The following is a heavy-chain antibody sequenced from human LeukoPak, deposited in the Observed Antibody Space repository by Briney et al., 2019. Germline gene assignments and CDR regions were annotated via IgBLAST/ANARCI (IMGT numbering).Heavy chain of an antibody. V-gene: IGHV3-66*01. Sequence: TGGSLRLSCAASGFTVSSNYMSWVRQAPGKGLEWVSVIYSGGSTYYADSVKGRFTISRDNSKNTLYLQMNSLRAEDTAVYYCATVSRGYSGYPWDYWGQGTLVTISS. D-gene: IGHD5-12*01. CDR1: GFTVSSNY. CDR3: ATVSRGYSGYPWDY. J-gene: IGHJ4*02. CDR2: IYSGGST.